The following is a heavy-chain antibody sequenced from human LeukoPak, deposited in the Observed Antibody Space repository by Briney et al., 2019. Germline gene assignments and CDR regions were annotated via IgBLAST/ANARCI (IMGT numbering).Heavy chain of an antibody. Sequence: GGSLRLSCAASGFSLSNHAGHWVRQAPGKGLEWVTIISHHGSTTHYADSVQGRFTISRDNSKNTVFLQMSSLRRDDTAVYYCARGVGKWKLLPLDLWGRGALVTVSS. V-gene: IGHV3-30*04. CDR3: ARGVGKWKLLPLDL. J-gene: IGHJ5*02. D-gene: IGHD1-26*01. CDR2: ISHHGSTT. CDR1: GFSLSNHA.